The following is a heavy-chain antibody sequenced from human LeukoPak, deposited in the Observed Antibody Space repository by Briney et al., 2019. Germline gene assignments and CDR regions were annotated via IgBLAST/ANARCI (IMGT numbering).Heavy chain of an antibody. CDR2: ISGSGDNT. D-gene: IGHD3-22*01. CDR3: AKGSYYDSSGSFYFDY. CDR1: GFTFSSYA. J-gene: IGHJ4*02. V-gene: IGHV3-23*01. Sequence: GGSLRLSCAASGFTFSSYAMSWVRQAPGKGLEWVSGISGSGDNTYYADSVKGRFTTSRDNSKNTLYVQVNSLGTEDTAAYYCAKGSYYDSSGSFYFDYWGQGTLVTVSS.